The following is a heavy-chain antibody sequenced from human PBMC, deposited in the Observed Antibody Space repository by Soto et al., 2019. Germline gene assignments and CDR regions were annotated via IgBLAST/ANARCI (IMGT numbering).Heavy chain of an antibody. CDR3: ASPYTYYYDSSGTPGAFDI. CDR1: GYSFTSYW. V-gene: IGHV5-51*01. Sequence: PGESLKISCKGSGYSFTSYWIGWVRQMPGKGLEWMGIIYPGDSDTRYSPSFQGQVTISADKSISTAYLQWSSLKASDTAMYYCASPYTYYYDSSGTPGAFDIWGQGTMVTVSS. J-gene: IGHJ3*02. CDR2: IYPGDSDT. D-gene: IGHD3-22*01.